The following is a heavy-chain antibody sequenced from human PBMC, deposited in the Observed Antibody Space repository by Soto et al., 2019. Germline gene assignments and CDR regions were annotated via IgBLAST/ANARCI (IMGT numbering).Heavy chain of an antibody. CDR2: IGGSTSNI. J-gene: IGHJ4*02. V-gene: IGHV3-48*01. CDR3: VRGPAYTSSRGDY. Sequence: PGGSLRLSCAASGFTFSHYAMNWVRQAPGKGLEWVSYIGGSTSNIYYADSVKGRFTISRDNAKNSLYLQMNSLRAEDTAVYYCVRGPAYTSSRGDYGAPGALVPVPS. D-gene: IGHD6-6*01. CDR1: GFTFSHYA.